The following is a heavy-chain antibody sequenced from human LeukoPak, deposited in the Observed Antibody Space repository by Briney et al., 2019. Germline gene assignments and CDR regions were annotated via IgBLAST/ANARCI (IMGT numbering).Heavy chain of an antibody. D-gene: IGHD6-13*01. CDR1: GFTFSSYA. CDR2: ISGSGGST. Sequence: PGGSLRLSCAASGFTFSSYAMSWVRQAPGKGLEWVSAISGSGGSTYYADSVKGRFTISRDNSKNTLYLQMNSLRAEDTAVYYCAKGDSSSWYAAVDFDYWGQGTLVTVSS. J-gene: IGHJ4*02. V-gene: IGHV3-23*01. CDR3: AKGDSSSWYAAVDFDY.